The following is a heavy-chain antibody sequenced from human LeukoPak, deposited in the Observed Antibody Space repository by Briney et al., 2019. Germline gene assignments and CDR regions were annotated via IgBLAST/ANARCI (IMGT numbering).Heavy chain of an antibody. D-gene: IGHD6-13*01. Sequence: PSETLSLTCAVYGGSFSGYYWSWIRQPPGKGLEWIGEINHSGSTNYNPSLKSRVTISVDTSKNQFSLKLSSVTAADTAVYYCARDVAGTGDYWGQGTLVTVSS. V-gene: IGHV4-34*01. CDR2: INHSGST. J-gene: IGHJ4*02. CDR3: ARDVAGTGDY. CDR1: GGSFSGYY.